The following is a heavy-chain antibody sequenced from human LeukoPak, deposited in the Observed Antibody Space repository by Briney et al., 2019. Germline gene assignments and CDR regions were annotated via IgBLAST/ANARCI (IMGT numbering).Heavy chain of an antibody. CDR1: GFSFSNYW. CDR2: IKHDGSEQ. CDR3: AGSRTAVTETLDP. J-gene: IGHJ5*02. Sequence: HPGGPLRLSCAASGFSFSNYWMSWVRQAPGKGLAWVANIKHDGSEQYYVDSVKGRFTISRDNAKNSLYLQMSSLRAEDTAVYYRAGSRTAVTETLDPWGQGTLVTVSS. V-gene: IGHV3-7*01. D-gene: IGHD6-19*01.